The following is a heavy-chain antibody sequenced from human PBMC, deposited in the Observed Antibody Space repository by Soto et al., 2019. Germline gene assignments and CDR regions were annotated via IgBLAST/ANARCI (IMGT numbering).Heavy chain of an antibody. J-gene: IGHJ6*02. Sequence: LSCAASGFTFSSYSMNWVRQAPGKGLEWVSSISSSSSYIYYADSVKGRFTTSRDNAKNSLYLQKNSLRAEDNAVKYCARDRATGNSYYDGMDVWGQGTTVTVSS. CDR2: ISSSSSYI. V-gene: IGHV3-21*01. CDR1: GFTFSSYS. CDR3: ARDRATGNSYYDGMDV.